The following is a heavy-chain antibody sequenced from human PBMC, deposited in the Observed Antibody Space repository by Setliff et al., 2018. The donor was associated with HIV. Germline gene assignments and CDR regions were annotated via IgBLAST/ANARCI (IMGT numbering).Heavy chain of an antibody. CDR3: ARVRLTMIMMVDYFDQ. CDR2: ICSTGDT. J-gene: IGHJ4*02. CDR1: GDSINSGNYY. D-gene: IGHD3-22*01. Sequence: SETLSLTCTVSGDSINSGNYYWSWIRQPPGKGLEWVGHICSTGDTNYNPSLKSRVTLSADTSKNQLSLSLTSVTAADTAVYYCARVRLTMIMMVDYFDQWGQGTLVTVSS. V-gene: IGHV4-61*01.